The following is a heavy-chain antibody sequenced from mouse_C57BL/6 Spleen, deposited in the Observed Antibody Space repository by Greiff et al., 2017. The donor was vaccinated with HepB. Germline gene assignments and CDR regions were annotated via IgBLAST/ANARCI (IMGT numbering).Heavy chain of an antibody. J-gene: IGHJ2*01. CDR1: GYTFTSYW. D-gene: IGHD1-1*01. Sequence: QVQLKQPGAELVRPGSSVKLSCKASGYTFTSYWMHWVKQRPIQGLEWIGNIDPSDSETHYNQKFKDKATLTVDKSSSTAYMQLSSLTSEDSAVYYCARRRDPYYYGLDYWGQGTTLTVSS. CDR2: IDPSDSET. V-gene: IGHV1-52*01. CDR3: ARRRDPYYYGLDY.